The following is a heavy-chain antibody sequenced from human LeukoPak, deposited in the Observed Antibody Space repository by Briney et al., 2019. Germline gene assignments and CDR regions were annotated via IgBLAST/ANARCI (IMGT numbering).Heavy chain of an antibody. J-gene: IGHJ3*02. CDR1: GYTFTNFD. CDR3: VRIDYSNAFDI. CDR2: MNPKTGNT. Sequence: ASVKVSCKASGYTFTNFDINWVRQATGQGLEWMGWMNPKTGNTGSAQKLLGRVTITGNTSISTAYMELSSLRSEDTAVYYCVRIDYSNAFDIWGQGTMVTVSS. V-gene: IGHV1-8*01. D-gene: IGHD4-11*01.